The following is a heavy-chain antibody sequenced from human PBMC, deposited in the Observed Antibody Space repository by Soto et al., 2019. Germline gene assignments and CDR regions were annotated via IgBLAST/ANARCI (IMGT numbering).Heavy chain of an antibody. J-gene: IGHJ6*02. D-gene: IGHD3-22*01. CDR1: GGTFSSYA. Sequence: SVKVSCKASGGTFSSYAISWVRQAPGQGLEWMGGIIPIFGTANYAQKFQGRVTITADESTSTAYMELRSLRSEDTAVYYCARDSMYYYVSSGYYPPYYYGMDVWGQGTTVTVSS. V-gene: IGHV1-69*13. CDR2: IIPIFGTA. CDR3: ARDSMYYYVSSGYYPPYYYGMDV.